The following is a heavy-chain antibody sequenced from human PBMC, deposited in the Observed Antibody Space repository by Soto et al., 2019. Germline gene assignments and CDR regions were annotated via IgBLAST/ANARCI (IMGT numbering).Heavy chain of an antibody. CDR1: GFTFSSYS. D-gene: IGHD5-12*01. V-gene: IGHV3-21*01. Sequence: GGSLRLSCAASGFTFSSYSMNWVRQAPGKGLEWVSSISSSSSYIYYADSVKGRFTISRDNAKNSLYLQMNSLRAEDTAVYYCARDRWATDHAFDIWGQGTMVTVSS. CDR2: ISSSSSYI. CDR3: ARDRWATDHAFDI. J-gene: IGHJ3*02.